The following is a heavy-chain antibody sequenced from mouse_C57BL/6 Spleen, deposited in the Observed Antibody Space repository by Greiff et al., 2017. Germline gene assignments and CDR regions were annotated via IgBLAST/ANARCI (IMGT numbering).Heavy chain of an antibody. J-gene: IGHJ2*01. CDR1: GYTFTSYW. Sequence: QVQLKQPGAELVKPGASVKLSCKASGYTFTSYWMHWVKQRPGQGLEWIGMIHPNSGSTNYNEKFKSKATLTVDKSSSTAYMQLSSLTSEDSAVYYCAREGIYAYYFDYWGQGTTLTVSS. CDR3: AREGIYAYYFDY. D-gene: IGHD2-3*01. CDR2: IHPNSGST. V-gene: IGHV1-64*01.